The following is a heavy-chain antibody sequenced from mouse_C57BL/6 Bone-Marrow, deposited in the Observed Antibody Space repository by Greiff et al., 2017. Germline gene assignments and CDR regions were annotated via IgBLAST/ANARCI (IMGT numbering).Heavy chain of an antibody. V-gene: IGHV1-19*01. CDR1: GYTFTDYY. Sequence: VQLQQSGPVLVKPGASVKMSCKASGYTFTDYYLNWVKQSHGKSLEWIGVINPYNGGTSYNQKFKGKATLTVYKSSSTAYMELNRLTSEEAAVYYCARGGIVSDWGQGTTRTVSS. J-gene: IGHJ2*01. CDR3: ARGGIVSD. CDR2: INPYNGGT.